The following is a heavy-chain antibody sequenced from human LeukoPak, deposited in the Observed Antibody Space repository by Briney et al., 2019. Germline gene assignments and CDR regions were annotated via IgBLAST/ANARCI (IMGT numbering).Heavy chain of an antibody. CDR3: ARDGDYGDYYFDY. CDR2: INPNSGGT. CDR1: GYTFTSYY. Sequence: ASVKVSCKASGYTFTSYYMHWVRQAPGQGLEWMGWINPNSGGTNYAQKFQGRVTMTRDTSISTAYMELSRLRSDDTAVYYCARDGDYGDYYFDYWGQGTLVTVSS. V-gene: IGHV1-2*02. D-gene: IGHD4-17*01. J-gene: IGHJ4*02.